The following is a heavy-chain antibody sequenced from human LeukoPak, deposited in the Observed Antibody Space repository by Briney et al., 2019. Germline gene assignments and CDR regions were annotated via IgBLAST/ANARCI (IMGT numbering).Heavy chain of an antibody. D-gene: IGHD6-13*01. CDR1: GFTFSSYG. Sequence: PGGSLRLSCAASGFTFSSYGMHWVRQAPGKGLEWVAFIRYDGSNKYYADSVEGRFTISRDNSKNTLYLQMNSLRAEDTAVYYCAKDSSRGSSHFDYWGQGTLVTVSS. CDR2: IRYDGSNK. V-gene: IGHV3-30*02. CDR3: AKDSSRGSSHFDY. J-gene: IGHJ4*02.